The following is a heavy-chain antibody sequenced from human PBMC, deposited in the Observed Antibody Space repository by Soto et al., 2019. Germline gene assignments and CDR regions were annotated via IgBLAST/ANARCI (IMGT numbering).Heavy chain of an antibody. D-gene: IGHD1-26*01. CDR2: IYYSGST. J-gene: IGHJ4*02. V-gene: IGHV4-61*01. CDR1: GGSVSSGSYY. CDR3: ARAGYSGSRYLDY. Sequence: PSETLSLTCTVSGGSVSSGSYYWSWIRQPPGKGLEWIGYIYYSGSTNYNPSLKSRVTISVDTSKNQFSLKLSSVTAADTAVYYCARAGYSGSRYLDYWGQGTLVTV.